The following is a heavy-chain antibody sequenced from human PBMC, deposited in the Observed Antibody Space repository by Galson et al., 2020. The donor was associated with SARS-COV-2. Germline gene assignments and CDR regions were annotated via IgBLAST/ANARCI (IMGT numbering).Heavy chain of an antibody. CDR1: GFSLNHARMA. J-gene: IGHJ6*03. V-gene: IGHV2-26*01. CDR3: ARIWVEPCRLYFYFDYYMDV. D-gene: IGHD2-8*01. CDR2: IFSNDQK. Sequence: SGPTLVKPTETLTLTCTVSGFSLNHARMAVSWIRQPPGKALEWLAHIFSNDQKSYSTSLKTRITISKDASKSQMVLTMTDMDPVDTATYYCARIWVEPCRLYFYFDYYMDVWGKWTTVSVSS.